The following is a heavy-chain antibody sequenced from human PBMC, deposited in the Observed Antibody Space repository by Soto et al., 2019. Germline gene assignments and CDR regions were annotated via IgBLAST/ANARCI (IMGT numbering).Heavy chain of an antibody. CDR1: GYTFTSYD. CDR3: ARASELRYFDWSQPPDY. J-gene: IGHJ4*02. CDR2: MNPNSGNT. D-gene: IGHD3-9*01. V-gene: IGHV1-8*01. Sequence: ASVKVSCKASGYTFTSYDINWVRQANGQGLEWMGWMNPNSGNTGYAQKFQGRVTMTRNTSISTAYMELSSLRSEDTAVYYCARASELRYFDWSQPPDYWGQGTLVTVSS.